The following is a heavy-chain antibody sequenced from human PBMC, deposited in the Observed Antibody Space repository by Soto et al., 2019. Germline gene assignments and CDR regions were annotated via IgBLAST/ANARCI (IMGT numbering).Heavy chain of an antibody. CDR1: GYTFTSSG. Sequence: QVPLVQSGAEVKKPGASVQFSCKASGYTFTSSGISWVRQAPGQGLEWMGWISAYNGNTNYEQQLQGRVTMTTDTSTSTAYMELRSLRSDDTAVYYCVRPAWLDRNWFDPWGQGTLVTVSS. CDR3: VRPAWLDRNWFDP. D-gene: IGHD3-9*01. CDR2: ISAYNGNT. V-gene: IGHV1-18*01. J-gene: IGHJ5*02.